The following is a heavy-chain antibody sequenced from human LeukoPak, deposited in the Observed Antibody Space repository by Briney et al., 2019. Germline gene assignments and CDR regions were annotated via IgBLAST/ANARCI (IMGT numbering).Heavy chain of an antibody. CDR2: IWYDGSNK. CDR1: GFTFSSYG. CDR3: ARDLVATIGGLGQVYYYYGMDV. Sequence: GSLRLSCAASGFTFSSYGMHWVRQAPGKGLEWVAVIWYDGSNKYYADSVKGRFTISRDNSKNTLYLQMNSLRAEDTAVYYCARDLVATIGGLGQVYYYYGMDVWGQGTTVTVSS. V-gene: IGHV3-33*01. J-gene: IGHJ6*02. D-gene: IGHD5-12*01.